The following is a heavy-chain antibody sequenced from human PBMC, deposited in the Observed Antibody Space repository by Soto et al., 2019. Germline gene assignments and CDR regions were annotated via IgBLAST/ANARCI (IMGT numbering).Heavy chain of an antibody. V-gene: IGHV1-18*01. Sequence: QVQLVQSGAEVKKPGASVKVSCKASGYTFTSYDISWVRQAPGQGLEWMGWMSTSNGNTNYAQKLQGRVTMTTDTSTSTANMELRSLRPDDTAVYFCAGDRNWVDPWGQGTLVTVS. CDR1: GYTFTSYD. CDR2: MSTSNGNT. J-gene: IGHJ5*02. CDR3: AGDRNWVDP.